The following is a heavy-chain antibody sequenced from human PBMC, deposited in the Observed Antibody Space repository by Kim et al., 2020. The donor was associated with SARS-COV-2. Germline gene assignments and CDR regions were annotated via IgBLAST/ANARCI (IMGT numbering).Heavy chain of an antibody. Sequence: FQGRVTMTEDTSTDTAYMELSSLRSEDTAVYYCATGRVITMVRGVGFDYWGQGTLVTVSS. CDR3: ATGRVITMVRGVGFDY. D-gene: IGHD3-10*01. J-gene: IGHJ4*02. V-gene: IGHV1-24*01.